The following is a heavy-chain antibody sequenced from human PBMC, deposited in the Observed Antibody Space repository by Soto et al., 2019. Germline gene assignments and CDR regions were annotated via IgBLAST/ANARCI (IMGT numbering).Heavy chain of an antibody. D-gene: IGHD5-12*01. Sequence: HPGGSLRLSCAASGFTFSSYAMSWVRQAPGKGLEWVSAISGSGGSTYYADSVKGRFTISRDNSKNTLYLQMNSLRAEDTAVYYCANHMVPYSGYDPMMTYYFDYWGQGTLVTVSS. J-gene: IGHJ4*02. CDR1: GFTFSSYA. CDR2: ISGSGGST. V-gene: IGHV3-23*01. CDR3: ANHMVPYSGYDPMMTYYFDY.